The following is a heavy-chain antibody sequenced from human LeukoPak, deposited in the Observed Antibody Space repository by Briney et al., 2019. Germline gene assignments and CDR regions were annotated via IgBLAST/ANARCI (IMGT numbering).Heavy chain of an antibody. CDR1: SDSIGTYF. V-gene: IGHV4-59*01. D-gene: IGHD5-24*01. J-gene: IGHJ4*02. CDR2: IYDSGTT. CDR3: ARDPDGYKFFDY. Sequence: SETLSLTCTVSSDSIGTYFWHWIRQSPGKGLEWMGYIYDSGTTAYNPSLKRRVTMSVDRSTNQFSLKLISVTAADTAVYYCARDPDGYKFFDYWGRGSPVIVSS.